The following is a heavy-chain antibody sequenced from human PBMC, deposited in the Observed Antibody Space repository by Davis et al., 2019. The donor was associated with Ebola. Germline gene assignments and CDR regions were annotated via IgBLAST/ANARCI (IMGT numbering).Heavy chain of an antibody. CDR3: VTQLWFGS. D-gene: IGHD3-10*01. J-gene: IGHJ4*02. Sequence: ESLKIPCSASGFTFSSYAMHCVRQAPGKGLEYVSAISSNGGTTYYADSVKGRFSISRDNPKNMLYLQMSSLRAEDTAVYYCVTQLWFGSWGQGTLVTVSS. V-gene: IGHV3-64D*06. CDR2: ISSNGGTT. CDR1: GFTFSSYA.